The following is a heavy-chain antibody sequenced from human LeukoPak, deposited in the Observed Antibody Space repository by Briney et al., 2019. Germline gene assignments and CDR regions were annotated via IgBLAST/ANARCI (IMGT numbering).Heavy chain of an antibody. V-gene: IGHV3-30-3*01. CDR2: ISYDGSNK. Sequence: PGGSLRLSCAASGFTFSSYAMHWVRQAPGKGLEWVAVISYDGSNKYYADSVKGRFTISRDNSKNTLYLQMNSLRAEDTAVYYCARPSQVHDYVWGSYLLDYYG. D-gene: IGHD3-16*02. J-gene: IGHJ6*01. CDR3: ARPSQVHDYVWGSYLLDYYG. CDR1: GFTFSSYA.